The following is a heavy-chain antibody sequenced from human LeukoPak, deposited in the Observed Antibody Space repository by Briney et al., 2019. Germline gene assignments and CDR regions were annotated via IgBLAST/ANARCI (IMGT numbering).Heavy chain of an antibody. CDR1: GDSISGSSFY. V-gene: IGHV4-39*07. Sequence: SETLFLTCTVSGDSISGSSFYWGWIRQPPGKGLAWIGSIYNSGSTYYNPSLKSRVTISVDTSKNQFSLKVSSVTAADTAVYYCATRPDIAAAGPGWFDPWGQGTLVTVSS. CDR2: IYNSGST. CDR3: ATRPDIAAAGPGWFDP. J-gene: IGHJ5*02. D-gene: IGHD6-13*01.